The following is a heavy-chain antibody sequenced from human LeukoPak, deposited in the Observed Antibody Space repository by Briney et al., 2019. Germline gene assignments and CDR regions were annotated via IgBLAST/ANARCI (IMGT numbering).Heavy chain of an antibody. V-gene: IGHV1-69*01. CDR2: IIPTFGTA. Sequence: SVKVACKASGGTFSSYAISWVRQPSGQGLEWMGGIIPTFGTANYAQKFQGRVTITADESTSTAYMELSSLRSEDTAVYYCARDSTIFGVVIRRGFDYWGQGTLVTVSS. CDR3: ARDSTIFGVVIRRGFDY. CDR1: GGTFSSYA. D-gene: IGHD3-3*01. J-gene: IGHJ4*02.